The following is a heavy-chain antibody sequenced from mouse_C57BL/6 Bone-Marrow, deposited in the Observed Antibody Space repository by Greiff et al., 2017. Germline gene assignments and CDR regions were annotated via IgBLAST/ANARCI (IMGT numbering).Heavy chain of an antibody. CDR2: ISNLAYSI. Sequence: VQLKESGGGLVQPGGSLKLSCAASGFTFSDYGMAWVRQAPRKGPEWVAFISNLAYSIYYADTVTGRFTISRENAKNTLYLEMSSLRSEVTAMYYCARIYYYGSSYGGWAMDYWGQGTSVTVSS. D-gene: IGHD1-1*01. CDR1: GFTFSDYG. V-gene: IGHV5-15*01. CDR3: ARIYYYGSSYGGWAMDY. J-gene: IGHJ4*01.